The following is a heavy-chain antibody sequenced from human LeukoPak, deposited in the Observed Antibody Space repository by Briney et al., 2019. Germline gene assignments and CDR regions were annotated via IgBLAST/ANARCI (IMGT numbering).Heavy chain of an antibody. J-gene: IGHJ4*02. CDR1: GGSISSY. V-gene: IGHV4-59*01. Sequence: SETLSLTCTVSGGSISSYWSWIRPSPGKGLEWIGYIYFTGTTNYNPSLKSRLTISIDTTRNQFSLKLSSATAADTAIYYCVNGGSYLTKWGQGTLVTVSS. D-gene: IGHD3-10*01. CDR3: VNGGSYLTK. CDR2: IYFTGTT.